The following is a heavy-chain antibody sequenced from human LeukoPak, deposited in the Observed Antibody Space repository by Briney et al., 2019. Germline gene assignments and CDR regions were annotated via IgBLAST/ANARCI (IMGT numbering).Heavy chain of an antibody. CDR3: ARNIGYCSGGSCYSRWFDP. J-gene: IGHJ5*02. CDR1: RGSISSNY. Sequence: SETLSPTCTVSRGSISSNYWSWIRQPPGKGLEWIGYIYYSGSTNYNPSLKSRVTISVDTSKNQFSLKLSSVTAADTAVYYCARNIGYCSGGSCYSRWFDPWGQGTLVTVS. CDR2: IYYSGST. V-gene: IGHV4-59*01. D-gene: IGHD2-15*01.